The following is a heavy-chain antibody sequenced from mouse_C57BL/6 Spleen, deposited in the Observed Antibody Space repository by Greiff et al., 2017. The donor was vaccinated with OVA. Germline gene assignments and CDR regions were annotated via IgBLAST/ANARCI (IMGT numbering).Heavy chain of an antibody. J-gene: IGHJ2*01. CDR1: GFTFSDYG. Sequence: EVKLVESGGGLVKPGGSLKLSCAASGFTFSDYGMHWVRQAPEQGLEWVAYISSGSGTIYYADTVKGRFTISRDNAKNTLFLQMSSLRSEDTAMYYCARWDGDYWGQGTTLTVSS. CDR3: ARWDGDY. D-gene: IGHD4-1*01. V-gene: IGHV5-17*01. CDR2: ISSGSGTI.